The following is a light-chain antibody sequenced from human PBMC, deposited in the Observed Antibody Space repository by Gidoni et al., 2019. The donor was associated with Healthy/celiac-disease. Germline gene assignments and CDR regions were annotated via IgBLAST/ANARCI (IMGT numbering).Light chain of an antibody. J-gene: IGKJ4*01. CDR1: QSVSSN. CDR3: QQHNNWLLT. CDR2: GAS. V-gene: IGKV3-15*01. Sequence: IVMTQSPATLSVSPGERATLSCRASQSVSSNLAWYQQKPGQAPRLLIYGASTRATGIPARFSGSGSGTEFTLTISSLQSEDFAVYYCQQHNNWLLTFGGGTKVEIK.